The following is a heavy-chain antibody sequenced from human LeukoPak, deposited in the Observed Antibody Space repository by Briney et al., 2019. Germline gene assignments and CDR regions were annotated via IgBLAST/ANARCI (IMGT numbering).Heavy chain of an antibody. CDR2: ISSSSSYI. Sequence: PGGSLGLSCAASGFTFSSYSMNWVRQAPGKGLEWVSSISSSSSYIYYADSVKGRFTISRDNAKNSLYLQMNSLRAEDTAVYYCAKTRVSGGSRPFDYWGQGTLVTVSS. J-gene: IGHJ4*02. CDR3: AKTRVSGGSRPFDY. CDR1: GFTFSSYS. D-gene: IGHD2-15*01. V-gene: IGHV3-21*01.